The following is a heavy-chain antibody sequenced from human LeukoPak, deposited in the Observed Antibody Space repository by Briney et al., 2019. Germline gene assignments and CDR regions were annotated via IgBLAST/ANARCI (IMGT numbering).Heavy chain of an antibody. CDR2: IYYSGST. D-gene: IGHD3-10*01. V-gene: IGHV4-59*01. CDR1: GGSISSYY. Sequence: SETLSLTCTVSGGSISSYYWSWIRQPPGKGLEWIGYIYYSGSTNYNPSLKSRVTISVDTSKNQFSLKLSSVTAADTAVYYCARGPTHYYGSGSYIFDYWGQGTLVTVST. CDR3: ARGPTHYYGSGSYIFDY. J-gene: IGHJ4*02.